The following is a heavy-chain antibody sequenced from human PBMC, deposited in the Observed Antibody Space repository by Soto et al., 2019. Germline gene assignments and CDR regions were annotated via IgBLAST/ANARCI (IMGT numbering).Heavy chain of an antibody. V-gene: IGHV4-30-4*01. CDR2: IFSSGTT. CDR3: ARVPSPFDYYYAMDV. D-gene: IGHD3-16*01. CDR1: GDSISSGNKY. Sequence: SETLSLTCTVSGDSISSGNKYWSWIRQAPGKGLEWIGYIFSSGTTYYNPSLKSRLTMSLDTSQNQFSLRLASVTDADSAVYYCARVPSPFDYYYAMDVWGQGTTVTVSS. J-gene: IGHJ6*02.